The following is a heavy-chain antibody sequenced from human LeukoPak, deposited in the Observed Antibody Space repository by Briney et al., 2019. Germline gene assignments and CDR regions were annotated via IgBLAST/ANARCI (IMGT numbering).Heavy chain of an antibody. CDR3: ARELRYFDWLPRYFDY. CDR2: INSDGSST. D-gene: IGHD3-9*01. V-gene: IGHV3-74*01. CDR1: GFTFSSYW. Sequence: PGGSLGLSCAASGFTFSSYWMHWVRQAPGKGLVWVSRINSDGSSTSYADSVKGRFTISRDNAKNTLYLQMNSLRAEDTAVYYCARELRYFDWLPRYFDYWGQGTLVTVSS. J-gene: IGHJ4*02.